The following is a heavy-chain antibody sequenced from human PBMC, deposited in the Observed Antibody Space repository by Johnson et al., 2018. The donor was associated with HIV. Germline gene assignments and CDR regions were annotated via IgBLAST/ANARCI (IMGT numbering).Heavy chain of an antibody. CDR1: GFTFDDYG. J-gene: IGHJ3*02. V-gene: IGHV3-13*01. Sequence: VQLVESGGGVVRPGGSLRLSCAASGFTFDDYGMSWVRPAPGKGLEWVSGIGTAGDTYYPGSVKGRFTISRENAKNSLYLQMNSLRAEDTAVYYCARDRRLADAFDIWGQGTMVTVSS. D-gene: IGHD5-12*01. CDR2: IGTAGDT. CDR3: ARDRRLADAFDI.